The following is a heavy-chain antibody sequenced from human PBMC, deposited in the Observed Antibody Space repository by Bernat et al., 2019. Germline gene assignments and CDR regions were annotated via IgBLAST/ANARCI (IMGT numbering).Heavy chain of an antibody. V-gene: IGHV1-24*01. Sequence: QVQLVQSGAEVKKPGASVKFSCKVSGYTLTELSMHLLRQAPGKGLEWMGGFDPEDGETIYAQKFQGRVTMTEERSKDTAYMELSSVRSEDTAVYYCATGVKLAYYYYGMDVWGQGTTVTVSS. D-gene: IGHD3-22*01. J-gene: IGHJ6*02. CDR2: FDPEDGET. CDR1: GYTLTELS. CDR3: ATGVKLAYYYYGMDV.